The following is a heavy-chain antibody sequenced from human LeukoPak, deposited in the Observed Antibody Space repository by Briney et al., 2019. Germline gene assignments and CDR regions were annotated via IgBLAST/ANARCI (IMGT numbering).Heavy chain of an antibody. J-gene: IGHJ4*02. CDR1: GGSISSYY. CDR3: ARGIQDDYGYNWNLFDY. V-gene: IGHV4-59*01. CDR2: IYYSGST. D-gene: IGHD1-7*01. Sequence: SETLSLTCTVSGGSISSYYWSWIRQPPGKGLEWIGNIYYSGSTNYNPSLKSRVTISVNTSKNQFSLKLSSVTAADTAVYYCARGIQDDYGYNWNLFDYWGQGTLVTVSS.